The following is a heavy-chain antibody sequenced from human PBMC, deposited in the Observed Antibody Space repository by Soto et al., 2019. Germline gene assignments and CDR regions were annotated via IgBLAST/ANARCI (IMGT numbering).Heavy chain of an antibody. CDR2: ISAYNGNT. CDR1: GYTFTGYG. Sequence: ASVKVSCKASGYTFTGYGISWVRHAPGQGLEWMGWISAYNGNTNYAQKLQGRVTMTTDTSTSTAYMELRSLRSDDTAVYYCARAVAGQTSDYWGQGTLVTVSS. V-gene: IGHV1-18*04. J-gene: IGHJ4*02. D-gene: IGHD6-19*01. CDR3: ARAVAGQTSDY.